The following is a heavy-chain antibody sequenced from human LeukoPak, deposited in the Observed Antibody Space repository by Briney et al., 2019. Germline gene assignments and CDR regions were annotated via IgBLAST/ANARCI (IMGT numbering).Heavy chain of an antibody. V-gene: IGHV3-23*01. CDR3: AKATDYDSSESAHDY. D-gene: IGHD3-22*01. CDR1: GFTFSSYA. Sequence: GGSLRLSCAATGFTFSSYAMSWVRQAPGKGLEWVSFISGSGGSTYYADSVKGRFTISRDNSKNTLYLQMNSLRAEDTALYYCAKATDYDSSESAHDYWGQGTLVTVSS. J-gene: IGHJ4*02. CDR2: ISGSGGST.